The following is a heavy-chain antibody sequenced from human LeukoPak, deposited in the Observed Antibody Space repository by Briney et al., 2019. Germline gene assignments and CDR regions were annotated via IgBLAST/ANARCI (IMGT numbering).Heavy chain of an antibody. V-gene: IGHV4-59*01. CDR1: GGFISNYY. Sequence: SETLSLTCIVSGGFISNYYWSWIRQPPGKGLEWIGYIYYSGSTDYNPSLMSRATISVDTSKNQFSLKLSSVTAADTAVFYCARAKYAVDAFDIWGQGTLVTVSS. CDR3: ARAKYAVDAFDI. J-gene: IGHJ3*02. CDR2: IYYSGST.